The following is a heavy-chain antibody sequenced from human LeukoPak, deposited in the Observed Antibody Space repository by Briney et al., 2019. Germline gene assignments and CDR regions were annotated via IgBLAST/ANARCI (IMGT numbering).Heavy chain of an antibody. V-gene: IGHV3-30*01. J-gene: IGHJ4*02. CDR2: ISYDGSNK. D-gene: IGHD3-10*01. CDR1: GFTFSSYA. CDR3: ARAFYYYGSGSPYYFDY. Sequence: GGSLTLSCAASGFTFSSYAMHWVRQAPGKGLEWVAVISYDGSNKYYADSVKGRFTISRDNSKNTLYLQMNSLRAEDTAVYYCARAFYYYGSGSPYYFDYWGQGTLVTVSS.